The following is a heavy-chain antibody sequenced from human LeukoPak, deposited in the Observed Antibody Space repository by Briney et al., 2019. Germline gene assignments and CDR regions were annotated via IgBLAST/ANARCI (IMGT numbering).Heavy chain of an antibody. CDR2: IKTDGSST. Sequence: QTGGSLRLSCAASGFTFSSHYMQWVRQAPGKGLVWVSGIKTDGSSTRYADSVKGRFTISRDNAKDTLYLQMNSLRDEDTAVYYCARDSSPSELGMSFFDYWGQGTLVTVSS. J-gene: IGHJ4*02. CDR3: ARDSSPSELGMSFFDY. D-gene: IGHD7-27*01. CDR1: GFTFSSHY. V-gene: IGHV3-74*01.